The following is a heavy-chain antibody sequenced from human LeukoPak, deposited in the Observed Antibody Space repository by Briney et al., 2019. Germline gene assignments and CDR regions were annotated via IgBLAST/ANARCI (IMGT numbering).Heavy chain of an antibody. D-gene: IGHD4-11*01. CDR1: GYTFIGYY. CDR3: ARGGSNWDWFDP. V-gene: IGHV1-18*04. CDR2: ISAYNGQT. J-gene: IGHJ5*02. Sequence: ASVKVSCKASGYTFIGYYMHWVRQAPGQGLEWMGWISAYNGQTNYAQKLQGRVTMTTDTSTSTAYMELRSLRSDDTAVYYCARGGSNWDWFDPWGQGTLVTVSS.